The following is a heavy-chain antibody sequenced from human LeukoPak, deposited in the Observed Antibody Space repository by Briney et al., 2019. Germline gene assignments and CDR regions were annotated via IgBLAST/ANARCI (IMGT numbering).Heavy chain of an antibody. CDR3: TTPLAVTTGKDY. V-gene: IGHV3-15*01. Sequence: PSETLSLTCAVSGYSISSGYYWGWVRQAPGKGLEWVGRIKSKTDGGTTDYAAPVKGRFTISRDDSKNTLYLQMNSLKTEDTAVYYCTTPLAVTTGKDYWGQGTLVTVSS. J-gene: IGHJ4*02. CDR1: GYSISSGYY. D-gene: IGHD4-17*01. CDR2: IKSKTDGGTT.